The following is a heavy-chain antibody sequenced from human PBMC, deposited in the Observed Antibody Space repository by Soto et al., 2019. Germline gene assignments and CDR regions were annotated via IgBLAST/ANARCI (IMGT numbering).Heavy chain of an antibody. D-gene: IGHD3-10*01. CDR3: ASGLLWFPHGMDV. CDR1: GYSFTSYW. Sequence: GASLKISCQGSGYSFTSYWISWVRQMPGKGLEWMGRIDPSDSYTNYSPSFQGHVTISADKSISTAYLQWSSLKASDTAMYYCASGLLWFPHGMDVWGQGTTVTVSS. J-gene: IGHJ6*02. V-gene: IGHV5-10-1*01. CDR2: IDPSDSYT.